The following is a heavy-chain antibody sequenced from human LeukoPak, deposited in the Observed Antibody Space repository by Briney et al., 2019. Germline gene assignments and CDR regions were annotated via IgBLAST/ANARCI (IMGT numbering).Heavy chain of an antibody. CDR1: GFTFSNAW. Sequence: GGSLRLSCAASGFTFSNAWMSWVRQAPGKGLEWVSGSSASGGRTYYADSVKGRFTISRDNSKNTLYLQMNSLRAEDTAIYYCAKDIEGGGSSGYYHYGMDVWGQGTTVTVSS. CDR3: AKDIEGGGSSGYYHYGMDV. CDR2: SSASGGRT. V-gene: IGHV3-23*01. D-gene: IGHD3-22*01. J-gene: IGHJ6*02.